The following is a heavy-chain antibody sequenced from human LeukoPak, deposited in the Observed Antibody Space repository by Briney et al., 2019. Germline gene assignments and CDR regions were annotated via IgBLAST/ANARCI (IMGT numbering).Heavy chain of an antibody. CDR3: TRGTTSTFDP. CDR2: INSDGSTI. V-gene: IGHV3-74*01. Sequence: PGGSLRLSCAASGFTFSSNWMHWVRQAPGQGLVWVSRINSDGSTIGYADSVKGRFTISRDNAKNTLFLQMNSLRAEDTAVYYCTRGTTSTFDPWGQRGVVSVSS. D-gene: IGHD4-11*01. CDR1: GFTFSSNW. J-gene: IGHJ5*02.